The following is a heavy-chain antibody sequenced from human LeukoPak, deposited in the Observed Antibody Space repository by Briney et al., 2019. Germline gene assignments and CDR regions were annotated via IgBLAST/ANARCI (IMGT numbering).Heavy chain of an antibody. CDR1: GFTFSSYW. Sequence: GGSLRLSCAASGFTFSSYWMSWVRQAPGKGLEWVANIEQDGSAEHYVDSVKGRFTISRDNAKNSLYLQVDSLRVEDTAVYYCAAHRRIAVAGLGPMDVWGRGTSVTVSS. D-gene: IGHD6-19*01. CDR3: AAHRRIAVAGLGPMDV. J-gene: IGHJ6*03. CDR2: IEQDGSAE. V-gene: IGHV3-7*01.